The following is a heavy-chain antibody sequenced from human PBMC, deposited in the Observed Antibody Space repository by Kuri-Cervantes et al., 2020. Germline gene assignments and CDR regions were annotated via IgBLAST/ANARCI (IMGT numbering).Heavy chain of an antibody. Sequence: ASVKVSCKASGGTFTGYYMHWVRQAPGQGLEWMGWINPNSGATSYAQKFQGWVTMTRDTSISTAYMELSRLRSDDTAVYYCARDVQMVASSSWGDVFDIWGQGTMVTVSS. CDR3: ARDVQMVASSSWGDVFDI. CDR1: GGTFTGYY. D-gene: IGHD6-13*01. J-gene: IGHJ3*02. CDR2: INPNSGAT. V-gene: IGHV1-2*04.